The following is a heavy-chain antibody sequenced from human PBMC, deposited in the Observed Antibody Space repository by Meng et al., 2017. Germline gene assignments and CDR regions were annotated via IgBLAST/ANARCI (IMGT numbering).Heavy chain of an antibody. CDR3: ARDRNLWFGELLPIYYYGMDV. V-gene: IGHV1-2*06. D-gene: IGHD3-10*01. CDR1: GYTFTGYY. Sequence: ASVKVSCKASGYTFTGYYMHWVRQAPGQGLEWMGRINPNSGGTNYAQKFQGRVTMTRDTSISTAYMELSRLRSDDTAVYYCARDRNLWFGELLPIYYYGMDVWGQGTTVTVSS. CDR2: INPNSGGT. J-gene: IGHJ6*01.